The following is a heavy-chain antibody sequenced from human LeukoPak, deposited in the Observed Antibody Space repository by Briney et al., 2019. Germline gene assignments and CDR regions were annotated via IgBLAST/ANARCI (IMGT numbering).Heavy chain of an antibody. J-gene: IGHJ4*02. CDR3: ACDFRYLGHDF. CDR1: AFTLGDFY. V-gene: IGHV3-11*01. D-gene: IGHD2-21*02. Sequence: PGGSLRLSCTASAFTLGDFYMSWISQASGKGLEWIAYISNVGLTTYYAESVKGRFTISRDNAKNSLYLQMNSLRAEDTAVYYCACDFRYLGHDFWGQGTLVTVSS. CDR2: ISNVGLTT.